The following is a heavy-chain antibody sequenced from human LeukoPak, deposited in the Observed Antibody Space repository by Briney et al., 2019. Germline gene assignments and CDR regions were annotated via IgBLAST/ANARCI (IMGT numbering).Heavy chain of an antibody. D-gene: IGHD1-26*01. CDR2: ISYDGSNK. CDR1: GFTFSSYG. CDR3: AKDWYSGSYDAFDI. Sequence: GRSLRLSCAASGFTFSSYGMDWVRQAPGEGLEWVAVISYDGSNKYYADSVKGRFTISRDNSKNTLYLQMNSLRVEDTAVYYCAKDWYSGSYDAFDIWGQGTMVTVSS. J-gene: IGHJ3*02. V-gene: IGHV3-30*18.